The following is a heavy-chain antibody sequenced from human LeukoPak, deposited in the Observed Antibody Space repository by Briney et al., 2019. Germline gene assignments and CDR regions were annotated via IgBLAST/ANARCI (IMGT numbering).Heavy chain of an antibody. V-gene: IGHV3-21*01. D-gene: IGHD6-19*01. J-gene: IGHJ4*02. CDR3: ARDLIGAVAGFDY. CDR1: GFTFSSYS. Sequence: GGSLRLSCAASGFTFSSYSMNWVRQAPGKGLEWVSSISSSSSYIYYADSVKGRFTISRDNAKNSLYLQMNSLRAEDTAVYYCARDLIGAVAGFDYWGQGTLVTVSS. CDR2: ISSSSSYI.